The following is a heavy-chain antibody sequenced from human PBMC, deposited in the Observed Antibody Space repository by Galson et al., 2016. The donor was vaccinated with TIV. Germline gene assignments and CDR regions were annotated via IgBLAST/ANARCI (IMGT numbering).Heavy chain of an antibody. CDR3: AKETSSGFSGYGYLDY. V-gene: IGHV3-23*01. J-gene: IGHJ4*02. CDR2: ITASGLRT. CDR1: GFTFSSFA. Sequence: SLRLSCAASGFTFSSFAMSWVRQAPGRGLEWVSSITASGLRTYFPDSVKGRFTISRDNSKNTVYLQMNSLRAEDTAVYYCAKETSSGFSGYGYLDYWGQGTLVTVSS. D-gene: IGHD5-12*01.